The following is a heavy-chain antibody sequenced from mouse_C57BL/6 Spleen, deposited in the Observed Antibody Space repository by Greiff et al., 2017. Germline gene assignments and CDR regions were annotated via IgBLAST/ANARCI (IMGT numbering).Heavy chain of an antibody. CDR1: GYTFTSYG. Sequence: QVQLQQSGAELARPGASVKLSCKASGYTFTSYGISWVKQRTGQGLEWIGEIYPRSGNTYYNEKFKGKATLTAYKSSSPAYMGLRSLTSEDSAVYFCARYGYDYEDYWGQGTTRTVSS. CDR2: IYPRSGNT. J-gene: IGHJ2*01. CDR3: ARYGYDYEDY. D-gene: IGHD2-4*01. V-gene: IGHV1-81*01.